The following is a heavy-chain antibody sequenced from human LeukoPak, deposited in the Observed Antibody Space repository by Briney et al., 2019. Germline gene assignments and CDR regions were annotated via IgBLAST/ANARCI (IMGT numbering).Heavy chain of an antibody. CDR2: IYSGGST. CDR3: ARDLRDFWSGSFDY. V-gene: IGHV3-53*01. Sequence: GGSLRLSCAASGFTVSSNYMSWGRQAPGKGLEWVSVIYSGGSTYYADSVKGRFTISRDNSKNTLYLQMNSLRAEDTAVYYCARDLRDFWSGSFDYWGQGTLATVSS. J-gene: IGHJ4*02. D-gene: IGHD3-3*01. CDR1: GFTVSSNY.